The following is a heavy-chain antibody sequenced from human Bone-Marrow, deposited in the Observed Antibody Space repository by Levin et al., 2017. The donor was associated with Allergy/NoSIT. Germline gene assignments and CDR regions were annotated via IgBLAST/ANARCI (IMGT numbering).Heavy chain of an antibody. V-gene: IGHV3-23*01. CDR1: GFPFSSYA. D-gene: IGHD1-1*01. J-gene: IGHJ4*02. Sequence: GGSLRLSCVASGFPFSSYAMNWVRQAPGKGLEWVSSISGRGDNTYYADSVMGRFTISRDDSKNSLYLQLTSLRADDAAMYYCARAPVVAVALEPGYWGQGTLVIVSS. CDR2: ISGRGDNT. CDR3: ARAPVVAVALEPGY.